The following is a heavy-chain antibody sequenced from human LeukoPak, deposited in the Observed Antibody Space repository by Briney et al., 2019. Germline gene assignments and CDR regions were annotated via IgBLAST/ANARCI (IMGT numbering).Heavy chain of an antibody. CDR1: GGSISSSSYY. V-gene: IGHV4-39*07. D-gene: IGHD5-12*01. CDR2: MYYSGNT. J-gene: IGHJ4*02. Sequence: SETLSLTCTVSGGSISSSSYYWGWIRQPPGKGLEWIGSMYYSGNTNYNPSLKSRVTMSVDKSKNQFSLKLSSVTAADTAFYYCARAGGRDFHFDSWGQGTLVTVSS. CDR3: ARAGGRDFHFDS.